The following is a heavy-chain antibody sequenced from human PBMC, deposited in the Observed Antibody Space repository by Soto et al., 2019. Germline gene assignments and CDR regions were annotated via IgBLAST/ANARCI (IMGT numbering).Heavy chain of an antibody. Sequence: VQLVESGGGSVQPGGSLRLSCAASGFTFSSYWMHWVRQAPGKGLVWVSRIKSDGSSTNYADSVKGRFTISRDNAKNTLYLQMNSLRAEDTAVYYCASGCRNGGCYGDYWGQGTLVTVSS. CDR3: ASGCRNGGCYGDY. CDR1: GFTFSSYW. CDR2: IKSDGSST. D-gene: IGHD2-8*01. V-gene: IGHV3-74*01. J-gene: IGHJ4*02.